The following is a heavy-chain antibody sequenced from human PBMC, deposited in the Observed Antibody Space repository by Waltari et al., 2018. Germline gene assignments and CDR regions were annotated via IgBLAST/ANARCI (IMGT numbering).Heavy chain of an antibody. Sequence: QVQLVQSGAEVKKPGASVKVSCKVSGYTLTALSMHWVRQAPGNGLEWMGGFDPEDGETIYAQKFQGRVTMTEDTSTDTAYMELSSLRSEDTAVYYCATSYAYCSGGSCYSYNWFDPWGQGTLVTVSS. V-gene: IGHV1-24*01. CDR1: GYTLTALS. CDR2: FDPEDGET. D-gene: IGHD2-15*01. CDR3: ATSYAYCSGGSCYSYNWFDP. J-gene: IGHJ5*02.